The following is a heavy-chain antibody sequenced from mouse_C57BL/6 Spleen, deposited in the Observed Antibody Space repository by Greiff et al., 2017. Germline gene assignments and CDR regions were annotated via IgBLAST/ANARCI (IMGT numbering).Heavy chain of an antibody. CDR2: IYPGDGDT. V-gene: IGHV1-82*01. J-gene: IGHJ4*01. Sequence: QVQLQQSGPELVKPGASVKISCKASGYAFSSSWMNWVKQRPGKGLEWIGRIYPGDGDTNYNGKFKGKATLTADKSSSTAYMQLSSLTSEDSAVYVCARRYYGSSYGYAMDYWGQGTSVTVSS. D-gene: IGHD1-1*01. CDR3: ARRYYGSSYGYAMDY. CDR1: GYAFSSSW.